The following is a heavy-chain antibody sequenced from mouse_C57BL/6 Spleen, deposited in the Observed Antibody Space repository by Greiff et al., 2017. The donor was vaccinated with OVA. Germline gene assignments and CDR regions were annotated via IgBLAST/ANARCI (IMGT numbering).Heavy chain of an antibody. CDR3: AREGAAQATDDY. CDR1: GYTFTSYW. Sequence: VQLQQSGAELVKPGASVKMSCKASGYTFTSYWITWVKQRPGQGLEWIGDIYPGSGSTNYNEKFKSKATLTVDTSSSTAYMQLSSLTSEDSAVYYCAREGAAQATDDYWGQGTTLTVSS. J-gene: IGHJ2*01. CDR2: IYPGSGST. D-gene: IGHD3-2*02. V-gene: IGHV1-55*01.